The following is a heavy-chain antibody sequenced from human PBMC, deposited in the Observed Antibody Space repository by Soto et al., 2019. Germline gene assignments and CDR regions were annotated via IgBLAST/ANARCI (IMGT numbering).Heavy chain of an antibody. D-gene: IGHD6-13*01. CDR1: GGSISSSNW. Sequence: SETLSLTCAVSGGSISSSNWWSWVRQPPGKGLEWIGEIYHSGSTNYNPSLKSRVTISVDKSKNQFSLKLSSVTAADTAVYYCARDSSHSSWPNINSYNWFDPWGQGTLVTVSS. CDR3: ARDSSHSSWPNINSYNWFDP. J-gene: IGHJ5*02. CDR2: IYHSGST. V-gene: IGHV4-4*02.